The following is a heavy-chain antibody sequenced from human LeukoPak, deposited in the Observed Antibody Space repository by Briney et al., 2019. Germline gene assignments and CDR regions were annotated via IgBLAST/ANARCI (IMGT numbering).Heavy chain of an antibody. CDR3: ARAGARFGEFPYGGGYFDY. CDR1: GGTFSSYA. D-gene: IGHD3-10*01. J-gene: IGHJ4*02. Sequence: SVKVSCKASGGTFSSYAISWVRQAPGQGLEWMGRIIPILGIANYAQKFQGRVTITADKSTSTAYMELSSLRSEDTAVYYCARAGARFGEFPYGGGYFDYWGQGTLVTVSS. CDR2: IIPILGIA. V-gene: IGHV1-69*04.